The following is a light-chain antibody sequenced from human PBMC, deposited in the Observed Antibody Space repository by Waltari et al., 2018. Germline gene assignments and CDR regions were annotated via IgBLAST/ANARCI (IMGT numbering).Light chain of an antibody. CDR3: ASWDGSLGGVV. CDR2: RNN. V-gene: IGLV1-47*01. Sequence: QSVLSQPPSASGTPGQRVHNSCSGSYSNVGNHFVTWYHQLPGAAPKLLIYRNNHRPSGVPDRFSGSKSGPSASLAISGLRSEDEALYYCASWDGSLGGVVFGGGTKLTVL. J-gene: IGLJ2*01. CDR1: YSNVGNHF.